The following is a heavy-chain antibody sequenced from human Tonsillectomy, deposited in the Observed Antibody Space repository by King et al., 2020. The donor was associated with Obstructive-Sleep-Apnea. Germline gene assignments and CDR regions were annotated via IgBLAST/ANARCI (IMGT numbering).Heavy chain of an antibody. CDR2: ISASGGNT. V-gene: IGHV3-23*04. J-gene: IGHJ4*02. Sequence: VQLVESGGGLVQPGGSLRLSCATSGFTFSSYAMSWVRQAPGKGLEWVSAISASGGNTYYADSVKGRFTISRDNSKNTLYLQMNSLRAEDTAVYYCAKATMFIMVRGVPDYWGQGTLLTVSS. CDR3: AKATMFIMVRGVPDY. D-gene: IGHD3-10*01. CDR1: GFTFSSYA.